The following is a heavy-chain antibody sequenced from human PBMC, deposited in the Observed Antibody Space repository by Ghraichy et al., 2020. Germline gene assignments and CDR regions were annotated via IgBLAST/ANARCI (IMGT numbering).Heavy chain of an antibody. V-gene: IGHV1-24*01. J-gene: IGHJ3*02. D-gene: IGHD3-22*01. CDR2: FDPEDDEA. CDR3: TSSKIVVIKYYHIFDM. CDR1: GSTLTALS. Sequence: ASVKVSCKVFGSTLTALSIHWVRQAPGKGLEWMGGFDPEDDEAIYAQNFPGRLTMTEDTATDTAYMELSGLRSEDTAMYYCTSSKIVVIKYYHIFDMWGQGTVVSVSS.